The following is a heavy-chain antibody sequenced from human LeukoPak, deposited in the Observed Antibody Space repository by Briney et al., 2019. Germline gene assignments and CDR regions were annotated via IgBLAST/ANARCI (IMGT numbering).Heavy chain of an antibody. CDR2: IRYDGSNK. V-gene: IGHV3-30*02. J-gene: IGHJ4*02. CDR1: GFTFSSYG. Sequence: GGSLRLSCAASGFTFSSYGMHWVRQAPGKGLEWVAFIRYDGSNKYYADSVKGRFTISRDNSKNTLYLQMNSLRAEDTAVYYCARDRRHGATPYGDYQGAFDYWGQGTLVTVSS. CDR3: ARDRRHGATPYGDYQGAFDY. D-gene: IGHD4-17*01.